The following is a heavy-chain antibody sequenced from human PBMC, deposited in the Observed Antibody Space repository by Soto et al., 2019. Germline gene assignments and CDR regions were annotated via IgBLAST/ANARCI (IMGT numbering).Heavy chain of an antibody. V-gene: IGHV3-23*01. CDR2: INGGNGII. Sequence: EVQLLESGGDLVQPGGYLRLSCAASGFNFSHYTMSWVRQLPGKGLEWVSGINGGNGIIYYADSVKGRFTISRYNSQNTLHLQMNSLRVVATAIYYCVKDRAPDGVWAFDDCGQGTLVTVSS. D-gene: IGHD4-17*01. J-gene: IGHJ4*02. CDR3: VKDRAPDGVWAFDD. CDR1: GFNFSHYT.